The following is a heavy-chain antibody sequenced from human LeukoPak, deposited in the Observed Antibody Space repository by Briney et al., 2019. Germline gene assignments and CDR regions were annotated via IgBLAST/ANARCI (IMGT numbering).Heavy chain of an antibody. CDR2: ISAYNGNT. J-gene: IGHJ4*02. CDR1: GYTFTSYG. Sequence: RASVKVSCKASGYTFTSYGISWVRQAPGQGLEWMGWISAYNGNTNYAQKLQGRVTMTTDTSTSTAYMELRSLRSDDTAVYYCARRMEYDILTGYYTGYYFDYWGQGTLVTVSS. CDR3: ARRMEYDILTGYYTGYYFDY. D-gene: IGHD3-9*01. V-gene: IGHV1-18*01.